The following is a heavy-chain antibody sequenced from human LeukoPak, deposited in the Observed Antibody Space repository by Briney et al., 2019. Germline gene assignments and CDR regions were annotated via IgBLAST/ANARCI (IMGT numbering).Heavy chain of an antibody. D-gene: IGHD3-22*01. J-gene: IGHJ4*02. CDR1: GFTFSSYA. Sequence: GGSLRLSCAASGFTFSSYAMHWVRQALGKGLEWVAVISYDGSNKYYADSVKGRFTISRDNSKNTLYLQMNSLRAEDTAVYYCARDGGGYDSSGPRFDYWGQGTLVTVSS. V-gene: IGHV3-30-3*01. CDR3: ARDGGGYDSSGPRFDY. CDR2: ISYDGSNK.